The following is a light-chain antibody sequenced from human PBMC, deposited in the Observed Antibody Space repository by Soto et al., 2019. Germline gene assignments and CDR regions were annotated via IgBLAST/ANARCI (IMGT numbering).Light chain of an antibody. CDR2: EVS. CDR3: CADAGSRSLV. Sequence: QSALTQPASVSGSPGQSITISCTGTSSDVGSYNLVSWYQRHPGKAPKLMIYEVSKRPSGVSNRFSGSKSGNTASLKISGAQPEDVADYYCCADAGSRSLVFGTGT. V-gene: IGLV2-23*02. CDR1: SSDVGSYNL. J-gene: IGLJ1*01.